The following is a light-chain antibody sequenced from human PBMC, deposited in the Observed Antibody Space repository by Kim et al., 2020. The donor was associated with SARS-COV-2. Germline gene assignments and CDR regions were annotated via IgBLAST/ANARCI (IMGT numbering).Light chain of an antibody. V-gene: IGKV3-15*01. CDR3: QQYSYWPRS. Sequence: SVSPGERAIVSCRASESVSDNLAWYHQKPGQSPSLLIYGVSTRAAGVPARFSGSGSGTEFTLSISILQFEDFGVYYCQQYSYWPRSFGQGTKLEI. J-gene: IGKJ2*03. CDR1: ESVSDN. CDR2: GVS.